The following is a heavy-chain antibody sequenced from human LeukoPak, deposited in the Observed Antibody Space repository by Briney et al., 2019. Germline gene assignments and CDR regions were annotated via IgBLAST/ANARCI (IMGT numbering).Heavy chain of an antibody. V-gene: IGHV1-18*01. CDR3: AGGLDYYDSSGYYEDSKNRREEVY. J-gene: IGHJ4*02. CDR1: GYTFTSYG. Sequence: ASVKVSCKASGYTFTSYGISWVRQAPGQGLEWMGWISAYNGNTNYAQKLQGRVTMTTDTSTSTAYMELRSLRSDDTAVYYCAGGLDYYDSSGYYEDSKNRREEVYWGQGTLVTVSS. D-gene: IGHD3-22*01. CDR2: ISAYNGNT.